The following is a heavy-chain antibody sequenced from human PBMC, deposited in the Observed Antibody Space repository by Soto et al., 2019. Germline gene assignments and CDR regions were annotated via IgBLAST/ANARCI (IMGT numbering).Heavy chain of an antibody. CDR3: AKGVQLVGFYYYGMDV. V-gene: IGHV3-30*18. CDR1: GFTFSSYG. D-gene: IGHD2-21*01. J-gene: IGHJ6*02. CDR2: ISYDGSNK. Sequence: QVQLVESGGGVVQPGRSLRLSCAASGFTFSSYGMHWVRQAPGKGLEWVAVISYDGSNKYYADSVKGRFTISRDNSKNTLYLQMNSLRAEDTAVYYCAKGVQLVGFYYYGMDVWGQGTTVTVSS.